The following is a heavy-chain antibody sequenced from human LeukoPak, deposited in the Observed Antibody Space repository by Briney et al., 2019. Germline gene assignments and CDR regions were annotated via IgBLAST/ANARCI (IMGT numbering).Heavy chain of an antibody. CDR3: ARDQGGERWFDP. D-gene: IGHD3-16*01. CDR2: ISSGSSFI. CDR1: GFNFGSYA. V-gene: IGHV3-21*01. Sequence: GGSLRPSCAASGFNFGSYAMNWVRQAPGKGLEWVSSISSGSSFIYYADSGKGRFTISRDNAKNSLYLQMNSLRAEDTAIYYCARDQGGERWFDPWGQGTLVTVSS. J-gene: IGHJ5*02.